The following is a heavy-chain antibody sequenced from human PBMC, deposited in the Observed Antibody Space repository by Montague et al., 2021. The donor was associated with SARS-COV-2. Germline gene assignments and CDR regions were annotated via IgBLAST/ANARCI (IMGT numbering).Heavy chain of an antibody. J-gene: IGHJ4*01. CDR3: ARGKRYFPIVVLGASTRNYFDS. CDR1: GGSFRNYY. V-gene: IGHV4-34*01. CDR2: VDQSGNT. D-gene: IGHD2-15*01. Sequence: SETLSLTCAVDGGSFRNYYWSWIRQSPGKGLEWIGEVDQSGNTNYNPSLKSRVTIPADISKNQFSVKLASATAADTGIYYCARGKRYFPIVVLGASTRNYFDSWGQGTPVTVSS.